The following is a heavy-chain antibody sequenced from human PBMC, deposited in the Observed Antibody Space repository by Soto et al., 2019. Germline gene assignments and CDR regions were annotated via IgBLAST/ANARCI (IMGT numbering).Heavy chain of an antibody. CDR1: GFTFGSHA. Sequence: EVQLLESGGGLVQPGGSLRLSCAASGFTFGSHAMIWVRQTPGKGLEWVSAISGSGGSAYYADSVKGRFTISRDNSINTLYLQMNSLSAEDTALYSCAKELYSIFWSAYYYFDYWGQGTLVTVSS. CDR2: ISGSGGSA. J-gene: IGHJ4*02. CDR3: AKELYSIFWSAYYYFDY. V-gene: IGHV3-23*01. D-gene: IGHD3-3*01.